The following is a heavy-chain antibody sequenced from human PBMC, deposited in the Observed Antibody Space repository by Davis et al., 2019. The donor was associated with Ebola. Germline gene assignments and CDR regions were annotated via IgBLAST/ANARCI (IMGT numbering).Heavy chain of an antibody. V-gene: IGHV1-46*01. D-gene: IGHD5/OR15-5a*01. Sequence: ASVKVSCKASGYTFTSYDINWVRQAPGQGLAWMGIINPSGGSTSYAQKFQGRVTMTRDTSTSTVYMELSSLRSEDTAVYYCARVRPSVVNGGMDVWGQGTTVTVSS. J-gene: IGHJ6*02. CDR3: ARVRPSVVNGGMDV. CDR1: GYTFTSYD. CDR2: INPSGGST.